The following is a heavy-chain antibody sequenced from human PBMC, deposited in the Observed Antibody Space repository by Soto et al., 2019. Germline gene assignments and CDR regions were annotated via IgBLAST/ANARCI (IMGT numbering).Heavy chain of an antibody. CDR3: ARYSSGWNNWFDP. CDR2: IYYSGST. J-gene: IGHJ5*02. Sequence: SETLSLTCTVSGDSITSYYWNWIRQPPGKGLEWIGYIYYSGSTNYNPSLKSRVTMSVDTSKNQFSLKLSSVTAADTAMYYCARYSSGWNNWFDPWGLGTLVTVSS. D-gene: IGHD6-19*01. V-gene: IGHV4-59*01. CDR1: GDSITSYY.